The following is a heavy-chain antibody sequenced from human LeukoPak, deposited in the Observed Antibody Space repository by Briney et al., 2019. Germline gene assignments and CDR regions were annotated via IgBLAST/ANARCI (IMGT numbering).Heavy chain of an antibody. CDR2: IYPADSDT. CDR1: GYSFINYW. J-gene: IGHJ4*02. Sequence: GEPLQISCKGSGYSFINYWIAWVRQMPGKGLEWIGIIYPADSDTRYSPSFRGQVTISADKSINTASLHWSSLRASDTAMYFCARLMVGATSPFDYWGQGTLVTVSS. V-gene: IGHV5-51*01. D-gene: IGHD1-26*01. CDR3: ARLMVGATSPFDY.